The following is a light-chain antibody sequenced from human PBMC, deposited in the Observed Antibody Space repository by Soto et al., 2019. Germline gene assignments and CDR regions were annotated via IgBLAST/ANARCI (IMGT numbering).Light chain of an antibody. CDR2: DVT. CDR3: QSYDSSLSGFYV. Sequence: QSALTQPASVSGSPGQSIAISCTGTSSDVGAYNYVSWYQQHPAKAPKLMIYDVTNRPSGVSDRFSGSKSGNTASLTISGLQAEDEADYYCQSYDSSLSGFYVFGTGTKVTVL. V-gene: IGLV2-14*01. J-gene: IGLJ1*01. CDR1: SSDVGAYNY.